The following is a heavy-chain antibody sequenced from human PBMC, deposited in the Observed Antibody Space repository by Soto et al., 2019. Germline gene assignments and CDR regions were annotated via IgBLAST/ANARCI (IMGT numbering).Heavy chain of an antibody. J-gene: IGHJ4*02. CDR1: GYTFTSYG. V-gene: IGHV1-18*01. CDR2: ISAYNGNT. Sequence: ASVKVSCKASGYTFTSYGISWVRQAPGQGLDWMGWISAYNGNTNYAQKLQGRVTMTTDTSTSTAYMELRSLRSDDTAVYYCARDSRGITIFGVVPRPFDYWGQGTLVTVSS. CDR3: ARDSRGITIFGVVPRPFDY. D-gene: IGHD3-3*01.